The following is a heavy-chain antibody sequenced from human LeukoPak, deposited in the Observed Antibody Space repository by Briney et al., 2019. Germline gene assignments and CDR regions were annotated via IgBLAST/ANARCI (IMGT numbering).Heavy chain of an antibody. CDR2: INPSGGST. J-gene: IGHJ4*02. D-gene: IGHD3-16*02. CDR1: GYTFTSYY. Sequence: ASVKVSCKASGYTFTSYYMHWVRHAPGQGLEWMGIINPSGGSTSYAQKFQGRVTMTRDTSTSTVYMELSSLRSEDTAVYYCARAHRYDYVWGSYRSSPGDYWGQGTLVTVSS. V-gene: IGHV1-46*01. CDR3: ARAHRYDYVWGSYRSSPGDY.